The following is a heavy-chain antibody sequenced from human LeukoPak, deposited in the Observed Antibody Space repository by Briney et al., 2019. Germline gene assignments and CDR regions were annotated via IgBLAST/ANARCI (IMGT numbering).Heavy chain of an antibody. CDR1: GYTFTGYY. D-gene: IGHD1-26*01. CDR2: INPNSGGT. Sequence: ASVKLSCKASGYTFTGYYMHWVRHAPAQGLEWMGWINPNSGGTNYAQHFQRMVTLTRDTSIGTAYIENSRLRSAATALYYCARASGRSSDASDIWGQGTMVTVSS. V-gene: IGHV1-2*02. J-gene: IGHJ3*02. CDR3: ARASGRSSDASDI.